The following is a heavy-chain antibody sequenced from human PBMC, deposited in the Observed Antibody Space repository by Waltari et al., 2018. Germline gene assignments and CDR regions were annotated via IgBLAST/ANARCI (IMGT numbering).Heavy chain of an antibody. Sequence: EVQLVQSGAEVKKPGESLRISCETSGYSFSNYWTGWVRPMPGKGLEWMWFIYPHDSDTRYSPSFQGQVTISADKSITTAYLQWSSLKASDTAIYFCAIRYGSGSLTFNIWGQGTMVIVSS. V-gene: IGHV5-51*01. CDR3: AIRYGSGSLTFNI. J-gene: IGHJ3*02. D-gene: IGHD3-10*01. CDR1: GYSFSNYW. CDR2: IYPHDSDT.